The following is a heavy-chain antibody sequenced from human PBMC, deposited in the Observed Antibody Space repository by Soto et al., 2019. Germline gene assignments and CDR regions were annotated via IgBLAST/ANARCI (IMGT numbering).Heavy chain of an antibody. CDR2: IYSGGST. J-gene: IGHJ6*03. D-gene: IGHD5-18*01. CDR3: ASSADTAMVNYYYYYMDV. CDR1: GFTVSSNY. Sequence: GGSLRLSCAASGFTVSSNYMSWVRQAPGKGLEWVSVIYSGGSTYYADSVKGRFTISRDNSKNTLYLQMNSLRAEDTAVYYCASSADTAMVNYYYYYMDVWGKGTTVTVS. V-gene: IGHV3-66*01.